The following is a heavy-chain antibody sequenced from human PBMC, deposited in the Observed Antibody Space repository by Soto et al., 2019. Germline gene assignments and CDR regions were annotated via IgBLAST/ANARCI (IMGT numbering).Heavy chain of an antibody. D-gene: IGHD5-18*01. J-gene: IGHJ4*02. V-gene: IGHV4-59*08. CDR2: IYYSGST. CDR3: ARRYGSCFDY. CDR1: GGSISSYY. Sequence: QVQLQESGPGLVKPSETLSLTCTVSGGSISSYYWSWIRQPPGKGLEWIGYIYYSGSTNYNPSLKRRVTISVATAKTQFSLKLSSVTAADTAVYYCARRYGSCFDYWGQGTLVTVSS.